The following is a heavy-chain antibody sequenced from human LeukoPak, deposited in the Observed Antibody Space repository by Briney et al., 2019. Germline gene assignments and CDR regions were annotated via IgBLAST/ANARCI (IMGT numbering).Heavy chain of an antibody. Sequence: SETLSLTCTVSGGSISSYYWSWIRQPPGKGLEWIGYIYYSGSTNYNPSLKSRVTISVDTSKNQFSLNLSSVTAADTAVYYCARAHSIASYYYGVDVWGQGTTVTVSS. CDR2: IYYSGST. V-gene: IGHV4-59*12. CDR1: GGSISSYY. D-gene: IGHD6-13*01. J-gene: IGHJ6*02. CDR3: ARAHSIASYYYGVDV.